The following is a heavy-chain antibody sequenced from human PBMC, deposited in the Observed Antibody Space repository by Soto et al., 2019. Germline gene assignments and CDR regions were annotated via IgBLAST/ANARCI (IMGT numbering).Heavy chain of an antibody. CDR3: AVVAGEDYDGMDV. Sequence: ASVKVSCKASGYTFTSYGISWVRQAPGQGLEWMGWISAYNGNTNYAQKFQGRVTITADKSTSTAYMELSSLRSEDTAVYYCAVVAGEDYDGMDVWGQGTTVTVSS. D-gene: IGHD2-15*01. J-gene: IGHJ6*02. CDR1: GYTFTSYG. CDR2: ISAYNGNT. V-gene: IGHV1-18*01.